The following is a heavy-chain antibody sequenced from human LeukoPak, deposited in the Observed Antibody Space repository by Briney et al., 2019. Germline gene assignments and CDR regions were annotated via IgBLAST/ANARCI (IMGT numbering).Heavy chain of an antibody. CDR3: ARGAGDPSLDY. J-gene: IGHJ4*02. D-gene: IGHD3-10*01. CDR2: ISSSGSTI. V-gene: IGHV3-48*03. Sequence: GGSLRLSGAASGFTFSSYEMNWVRQAPGRGLEWVSYISSSGSTIYYADSVKGRFTISRDNAKNSLYLQMNSLRAEDTAVYYCARGAGDPSLDYWGQGTLVTVSS. CDR1: GFTFSSYE.